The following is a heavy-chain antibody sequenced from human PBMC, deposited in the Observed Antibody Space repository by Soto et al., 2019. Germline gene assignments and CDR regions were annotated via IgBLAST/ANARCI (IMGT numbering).Heavy chain of an antibody. V-gene: IGHV3-53*04. CDR2: IYSGDST. Sequence: GVSLRLSFAASGFSVSTNYMSWVRRAPGKGLEWVSVIYSGDSTYYADSVKGRFTISRHNSENTLSLQMNSLRAEDTAVYYCARDKGLGYCSGGSCYSVYMDVWGKGTTVTVSS. CDR3: ARDKGLGYCSGGSCYSVYMDV. J-gene: IGHJ6*03. D-gene: IGHD2-15*01. CDR1: GFSVSTNY.